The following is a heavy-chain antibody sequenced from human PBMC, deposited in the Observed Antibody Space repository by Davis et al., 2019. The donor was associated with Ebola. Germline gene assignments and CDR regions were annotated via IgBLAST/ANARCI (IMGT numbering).Heavy chain of an antibody. Sequence: GESLKISCAASGFTFSSYGMHWVRQAPGKGLEWVANIKQDGSEKYYVDSVKGRFTISRDNAKNSLYLQMNSLRAEDTAVYYCAGVTEYSSGWYGGNWFDPWGQGTLVTVSS. J-gene: IGHJ5*02. CDR2: IKQDGSEK. CDR1: GFTFSSYG. CDR3: AGVTEYSSGWYGGNWFDP. D-gene: IGHD6-19*01. V-gene: IGHV3-7*04.